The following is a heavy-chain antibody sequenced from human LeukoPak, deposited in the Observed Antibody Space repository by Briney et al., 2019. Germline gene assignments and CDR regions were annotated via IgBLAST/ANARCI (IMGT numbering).Heavy chain of an antibody. J-gene: IGHJ6*03. CDR2: INSDGSST. CDR1: GFTFSSYW. CDR3: ARDRTSYGSGSYYNVVRRVYYMDV. V-gene: IGHV3-74*01. D-gene: IGHD3-10*01. Sequence: PGGSLRLSCAASGFTFSSYWMHWVRQAPGKGLVWVSRINSDGSSTSYADSVRGRFSISRDNAKNSLYLQMNSLRAEDTAVYYCARDRTSYGSGSYYNVVRRVYYMDVWGKGTTVTISS.